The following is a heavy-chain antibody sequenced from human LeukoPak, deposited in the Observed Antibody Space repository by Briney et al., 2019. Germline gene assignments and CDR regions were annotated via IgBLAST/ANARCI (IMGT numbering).Heavy chain of an antibody. CDR3: ARGLYYDFWSAYDAFDI. Sequence: SETLSLTCTVSGGSISSYYWSWIRQPAGKGPEWIGRIYTSGSTNYNPSLKSRVTISVDKSKNQFSLKLSSVTAADTAVYYCARGLYYDFWSAYDAFDIWGQGTMVTVSS. J-gene: IGHJ3*02. V-gene: IGHV4-4*07. CDR1: GGSISSYY. D-gene: IGHD3-3*01. CDR2: IYTSGST.